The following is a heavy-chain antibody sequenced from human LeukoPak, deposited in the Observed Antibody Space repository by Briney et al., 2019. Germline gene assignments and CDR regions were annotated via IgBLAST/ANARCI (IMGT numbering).Heavy chain of an antibody. Sequence: PSETLSLTCTVSGGSISSSSHYWGWIRQPPGKGLEWIGSIYYSGITSYNPSLKSRVTMSVDTSKNQFSLKLSSVTAADTAVYYCARRGYSYGYCDYWGQGTLVTVSS. V-gene: IGHV4-39*07. CDR1: GGSISSSSHY. CDR3: ARRGYSYGYCDY. D-gene: IGHD5-18*01. J-gene: IGHJ4*02. CDR2: IYYSGIT.